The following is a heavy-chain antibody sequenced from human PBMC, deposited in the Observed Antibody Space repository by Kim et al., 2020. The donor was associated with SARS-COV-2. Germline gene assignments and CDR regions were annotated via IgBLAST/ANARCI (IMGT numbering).Heavy chain of an antibody. J-gene: IGHJ6*02. CDR3: ARNNAMDV. CDR1: GFSFSNHW. V-gene: IGHV3-7*03. Sequence: EGSLRLSCAASGFSFSNHWMTWVRQAPGRGPEWVANIKQHGSEKYYVGSVRGRFTISRDDAKNSLYLQMNSLRAEDTAIYYCARNNAMDVWGQGTTVTVSS. CDR2: IKQHGSEK.